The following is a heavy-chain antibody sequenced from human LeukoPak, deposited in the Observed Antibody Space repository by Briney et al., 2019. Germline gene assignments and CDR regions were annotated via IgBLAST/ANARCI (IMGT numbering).Heavy chain of an antibody. D-gene: IGHD7-27*01. CDR3: AKDGGLWVSAHWGDS. V-gene: IGHV3-23*01. J-gene: IGHJ4*02. CDR1: GFTSRSHA. CDR2: ITTSDGNT. Sequence: GGSLRLSCVGSGFTSRSHAMSWVRQAPGKGLEWVSTITTSDGNTYYADSVKGRFTVSRDNSKNTLFLQMNSLRAEDTAVYYCAKDGGLWVSAHWGDSWGRGTLVTVSS.